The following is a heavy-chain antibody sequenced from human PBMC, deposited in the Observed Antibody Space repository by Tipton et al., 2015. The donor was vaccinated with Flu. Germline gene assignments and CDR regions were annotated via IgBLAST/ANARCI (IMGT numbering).Heavy chain of an antibody. D-gene: IGHD6-19*01. CDR3: AKVIPELVAGLDY. V-gene: IGHV3-23*01. CDR2: ISSGGST. Sequence: AVSGFTFTRYGISWVRQAPGKGLEWVSGISSGGSTYFADSVKGRFTISRDNFKNTLYLQMNSLRAEDTAVYYCAKVIPELVAGLDYWGQGTLVTVSS. CDR1: GFTFTRYG. J-gene: IGHJ4*02.